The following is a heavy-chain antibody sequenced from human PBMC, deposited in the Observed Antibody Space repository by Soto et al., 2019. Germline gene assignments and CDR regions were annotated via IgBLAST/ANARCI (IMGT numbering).Heavy chain of an antibody. Sequence: ASVKVSCKASGYTFTSYGISWLRQSPGQGLEWMGWISAYNGNTNYAQKLQGRVTMTTDTSTSTAYMELRSLRSDDTAVYYCARSRMIGNWFDPWGQGTLVTVSS. V-gene: IGHV1-18*01. D-gene: IGHD2-21*01. J-gene: IGHJ5*02. CDR2: ISAYNGNT. CDR1: GYTFTSYG. CDR3: ARSRMIGNWFDP.